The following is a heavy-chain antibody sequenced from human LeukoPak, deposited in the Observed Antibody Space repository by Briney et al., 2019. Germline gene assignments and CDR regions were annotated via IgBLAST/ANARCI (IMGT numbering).Heavy chain of an antibody. D-gene: IGHD5-18*01. CDR1: GGSLSDSTYY. CDR2: IYYSGST. J-gene: IGHJ4*02. Sequence: SETLSLTCTVSGGSLSDSTYYWAWIRQPPGKGLEWLGSIYYSGSTYYNPSLKSRVTISVDTSKNQFSLKLRSVTAADTAVYYCARDRMGTVMVPIDYRGQGTLVTVSS. CDR3: ARDRMGTVMVPIDY. V-gene: IGHV4-39*07.